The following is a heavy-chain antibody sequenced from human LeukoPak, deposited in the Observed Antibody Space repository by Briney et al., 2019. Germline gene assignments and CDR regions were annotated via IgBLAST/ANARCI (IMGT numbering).Heavy chain of an antibody. CDR1: GGSISSGGYY. V-gene: IGHV4-31*03. CDR2: IYYSGST. J-gene: IGHJ4*02. D-gene: IGHD2-15*01. Sequence: PSQTLSLTCTVSGGSISSGGYYWTWIRQHPGKGLEWIGYIYYSGSTYYNPSLESRVAISVDTSKNQFSLSLSSVTAADTAVYYCARAFCSVGTCFYYFDYWGQGTLVTVSS. CDR3: ARAFCSVGTCFYYFDY.